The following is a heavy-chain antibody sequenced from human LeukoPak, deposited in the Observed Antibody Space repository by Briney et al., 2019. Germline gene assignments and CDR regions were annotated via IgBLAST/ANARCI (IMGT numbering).Heavy chain of an antibody. J-gene: IGHJ4*02. D-gene: IGHD3-10*01. CDR3: ARRFGSGSYYG. Sequence: PSETLSLTCTVSGGSISSSTYYWGWIRQPPGEGLEWIGSIYYSGGTYYNPSLKSRVTISVDTSKNQFSLKLSSVTAADTAVYYCARRFGSGSYYGWGQGTPVTVSS. V-gene: IGHV4-39*01. CDR1: GGSISSSTYY. CDR2: IYYSGGT.